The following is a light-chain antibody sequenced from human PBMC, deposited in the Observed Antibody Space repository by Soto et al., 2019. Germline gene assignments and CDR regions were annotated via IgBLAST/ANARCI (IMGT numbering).Light chain of an antibody. CDR1: SSDVGTRNF. V-gene: IGLV2-14*01. J-gene: IGLJ1*01. CDR3: SSYKDSTNYV. CDR2: QVT. Sequence: QSVLTQPASVSGSPGQSITISCTGTSSDVGTRNFVSWYQQHPGKAPKLMIYQVTNRPSGVSNRFSGSKSGNTASLTISGLQAEDEADYYCSSYKDSTNYVFGTRTKVTVL.